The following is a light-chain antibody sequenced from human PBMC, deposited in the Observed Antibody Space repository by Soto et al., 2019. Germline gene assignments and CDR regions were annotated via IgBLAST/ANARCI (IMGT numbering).Light chain of an antibody. J-gene: IGLJ2*01. CDR3: QSLDGTLSGYVV. Sequence: QSVLTQPPSVSGAPGQRVTISCTGSSSNIGARYDVHWYQQLPGTAPKLLIYGNSNRPSGVPDRFSGSKSGTSASLAITGLQAEDEADYYCQSLDGTLSGYVVFGGGTKLTVL. CDR1: SSNIGARYD. CDR2: GNS. V-gene: IGLV1-40*01.